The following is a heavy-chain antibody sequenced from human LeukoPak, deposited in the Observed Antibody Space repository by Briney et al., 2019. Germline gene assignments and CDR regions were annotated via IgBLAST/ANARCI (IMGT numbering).Heavy chain of an antibody. D-gene: IGHD6-13*01. CDR1: RFTLSTYW. CDR2: IKQDGSQE. V-gene: IGHV3-7*04. CDR3: ARAGYSSSWHLTA. Sequence: GGSLRLSCAASRFTLSTYWMSWVRQAPGKGLEWVAHIKQDGSQEYYVDSVKGRFTISRDSAKNSLYLQMNSLRAEDTAVYYCARAGYSSSWHLTAWGQGTLVTVSS. J-gene: IGHJ5*02.